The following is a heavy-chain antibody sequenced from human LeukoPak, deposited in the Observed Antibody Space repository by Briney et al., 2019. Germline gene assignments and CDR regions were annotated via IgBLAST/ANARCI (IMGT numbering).Heavy chain of an antibody. D-gene: IGHD3-10*01. Sequence: SETLSLTCAVSGGSLSSGGYCWGWLRQRQGKGLEWSGYVYNSGSTYYNPSRKSRVTISVDRSKNQFSLKLSSVTAADTAVYYCARGKRVGFGELFAFDIWGQGTMVTVSS. V-gene: IGHV4-30-2*01. CDR3: ARGKRVGFGELFAFDI. CDR1: GGSLSSGGYC. CDR2: VYNSGST. J-gene: IGHJ3*02.